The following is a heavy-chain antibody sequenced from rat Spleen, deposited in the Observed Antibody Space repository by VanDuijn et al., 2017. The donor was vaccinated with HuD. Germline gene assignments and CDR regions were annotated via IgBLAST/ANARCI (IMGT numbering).Heavy chain of an antibody. D-gene: IGHD1-2*01. CDR2: ITNAAGKV. V-gene: IGHV5S13*01. CDR3: ARHRIYYSSYVYAFDY. J-gene: IGHJ2*01. CDR1: GFTFSNYG. Sequence: EVQLVESGGGLVQPGRSLKLSCVASGFTFSNYGMAWVRQAPGKGLEWVASITNAAGKVYYPDSVKGRFTISRDTAQNILYLQMNSPRAEDTATYYCARHRIYYSSYVYAFDYWGQGVMVTVSS.